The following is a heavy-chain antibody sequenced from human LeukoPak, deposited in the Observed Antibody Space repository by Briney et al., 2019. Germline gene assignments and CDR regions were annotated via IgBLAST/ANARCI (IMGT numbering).Heavy chain of an antibody. V-gene: IGHV3-23*01. Sequence: GGSLRLSCAASGFTFSSYAMSWVRQPPGKGLEWVSAISGSGGSTYYADSVKGRFTISRDNSKNTLYLQMNSLTAEDTAVYYCAKDPPKLLWFWELNFDYWGQGTLVTVSS. CDR1: GFTFSSYA. J-gene: IGHJ4*02. CDR3: AKDPPKLLWFWELNFDY. D-gene: IGHD3-10*01. CDR2: ISGSGGST.